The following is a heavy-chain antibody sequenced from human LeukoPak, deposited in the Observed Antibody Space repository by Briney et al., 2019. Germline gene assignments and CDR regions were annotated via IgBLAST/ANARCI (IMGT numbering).Heavy chain of an antibody. CDR2: FYSTGST. V-gene: IGHV4-4*07. J-gene: IGHJ4*02. CDR1: GGSISSCY. Sequence: SETLSLTCTVSGGSISSCYWTWIRQPAGKGLEWIGRFYSTGSTNYNPSLKSRVTVSVDTSKNQFSLKLSSVTAADTAVYYCARDQYSGSLDYWGQGTLVTVSS. CDR3: ARDQYSGSLDY. D-gene: IGHD1-26*01.